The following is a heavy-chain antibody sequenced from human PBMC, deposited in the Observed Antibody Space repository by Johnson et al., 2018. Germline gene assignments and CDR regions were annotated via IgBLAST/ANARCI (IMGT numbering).Heavy chain of an antibody. D-gene: IGHD5-12*01. CDR3: AKQTLANYYMDV. J-gene: IGHJ6*03. CDR2: ISYDGSKK. CDR1: GFIFSNYG. V-gene: IGHV3-30*18. Sequence: VQLVESGGGVVQXGRSLRLSCAASGFIFSNYGMHWVRQAPGKGLEWVAVISYDGSKKYSADSVKGRFTISRDNSKNTLYLQMNSLRAEDTAVYYCAKQTLANYYMDVWGKGTTVTVSS.